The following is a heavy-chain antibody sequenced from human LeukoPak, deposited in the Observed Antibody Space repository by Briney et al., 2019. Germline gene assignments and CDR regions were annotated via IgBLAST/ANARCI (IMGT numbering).Heavy chain of an antibody. CDR1: GGSIRNFY. Sequence: SETLSLTCTVSGGSIRNFYWSWIRQPPGKELEWIGYIYYSGSTKYNPSLQSRVTISTDTSKNQFSLKLSSVTAADTAVYYCARARVDTAMNYWGQGTLVTVSS. CDR3: ARARVDTAMNY. V-gene: IGHV4-59*12. J-gene: IGHJ4*02. D-gene: IGHD5-18*01. CDR2: IYYSGST.